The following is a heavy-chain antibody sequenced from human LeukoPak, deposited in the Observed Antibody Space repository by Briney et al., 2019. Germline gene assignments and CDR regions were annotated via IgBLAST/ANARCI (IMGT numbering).Heavy chain of an antibody. J-gene: IGHJ4*02. D-gene: IGHD3/OR15-3a*01. V-gene: IGHV3-21*05. CDR3: ARDKDWSFDN. CDR1: GFTFTSYS. Sequence: GGSLRLSCAASGFTFTSYSMNWVRQSPGKGLEWVAYITTSSSDTNYADSVKGRFTISRDNAKNSLYLQMNSLRDEDTAVYYCARDKDWSFDNWGQGILVTVSS. CDR2: ITTSSSDT.